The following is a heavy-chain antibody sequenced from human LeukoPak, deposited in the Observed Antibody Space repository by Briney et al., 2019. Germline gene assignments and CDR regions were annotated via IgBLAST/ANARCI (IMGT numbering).Heavy chain of an antibody. CDR2: VKLQGST. CDR3: AREGGPYRPLDY. J-gene: IGHJ4*02. CDR1: GGSITNTNY. V-gene: IGHV4-4*02. Sequence: ASETLSLTCGVSGGSITNTNYWTWVRQPPGKGLEWIGVVKLQGSTNYNPSLVGRVAVSVHTPENHIPLHLTSVTAADTAVYYCAREGGPYRPLDYSGQGTLVTVSS.